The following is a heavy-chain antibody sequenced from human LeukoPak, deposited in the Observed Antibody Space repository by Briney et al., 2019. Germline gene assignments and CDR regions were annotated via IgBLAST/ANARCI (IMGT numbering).Heavy chain of an antibody. CDR2: IRYDGRNK. Sequence: GGSLRLSCAASGFNFSSYAMHWVRQAPGKGLEWVAFIRYDGRNKYYADSVKGRFTISRDNAKNSLYLQMNSLRAEDTAVYYCARGWQWLPFDYWGQGTLVTVSS. D-gene: IGHD6-19*01. CDR1: GFNFSSYA. CDR3: ARGWQWLPFDY. V-gene: IGHV3-30*02. J-gene: IGHJ4*02.